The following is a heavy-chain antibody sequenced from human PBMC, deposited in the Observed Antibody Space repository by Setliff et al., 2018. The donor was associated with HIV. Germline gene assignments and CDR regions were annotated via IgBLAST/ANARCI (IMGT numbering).Heavy chain of an antibody. Sequence: ASVKVSCKASGYTFTSYILHWGRQAPGQGLEWMGRINPSGGSTSYAQKIQGRVTITRDTSASTAYMELSSLRSEDTAVYYCARDRRPAGINYGYGYLDDWGQGTLVTVSS. V-gene: IGHV1-46*01. D-gene: IGHD2-2*02. CDR1: GYTFTSYI. CDR3: ARDRRPAGINYGYGYLDD. CDR2: INPSGGST. J-gene: IGHJ4*02.